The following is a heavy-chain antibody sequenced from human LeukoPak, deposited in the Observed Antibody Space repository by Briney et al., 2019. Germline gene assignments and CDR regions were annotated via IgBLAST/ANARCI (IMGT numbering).Heavy chain of an antibody. CDR1: SDFSSSYY. J-gene: IGHJ6*02. CDR3: AREGPLAYCGGDCYPRYYYYYGMDV. V-gene: IGHV4-59*01. CDR2: IHNTGST. Sequence: KPSETLTLTCTVSSDFSSSYYWNWIRQPPGKGLGWIGYIHNTGSTTYNPSLKSRVTISVDTSENQFSLKLSSVTAADTAVYYCAREGPLAYCGGDCYPRYYYYYGMDVWGQGTTVTVSS. D-gene: IGHD2-21*02.